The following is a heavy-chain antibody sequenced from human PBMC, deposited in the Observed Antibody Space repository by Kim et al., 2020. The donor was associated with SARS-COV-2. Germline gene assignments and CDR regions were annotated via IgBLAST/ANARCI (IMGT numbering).Heavy chain of an antibody. CDR3: AGICGTTSCSDDY. D-gene: IGHD2-2*01. CDR1: GFTFGNYG. CDR2: FSFVGVT. J-gene: IGHJ4*02. V-gene: IGHV3-23*01. Sequence: GGSLRLSCAASGFTFGNYGLSWVRQAPGKGLGWVSAFSFVGVTDDADSERGRFTTSRDNPKSTVYLQMNSLRAEDTAVYYCAGICGTTSCSDDYWGQGTLVTVSS.